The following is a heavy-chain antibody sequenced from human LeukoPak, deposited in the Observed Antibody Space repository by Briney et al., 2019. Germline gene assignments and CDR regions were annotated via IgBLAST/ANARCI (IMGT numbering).Heavy chain of an antibody. J-gene: IGHJ4*02. V-gene: IGHV3-23*01. CDR1: GFTFSSYA. D-gene: IGHD3-22*01. CDR3: AKDLGGHDSSGDY. Sequence: PGGSLRLSCAASGFTFSSYAMSWVRQAPGKGLEWVSAISGSGGSTCYADSVKGRFTISRDNSKNTLYLQMNSLRAEDTAVYYCAKDLGGHDSSGDYWGQGTLVTVSS. CDR2: ISGSGGST.